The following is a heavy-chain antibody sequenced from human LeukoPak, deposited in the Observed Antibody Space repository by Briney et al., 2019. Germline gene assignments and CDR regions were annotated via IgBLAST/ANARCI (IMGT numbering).Heavy chain of an antibody. CDR3: AKDLDYSISIDY. V-gene: IGHV3-30*18. CDR1: GFTLSSYG. D-gene: IGHD4-11*01. Sequence: QTGGSLRLSCAASGFTLSSYGMHWVRQAPGKGLEWVAVISYDGSNKYYADSVKGRFTISRDNSKNTLYLQMNSLRAEDTAVYYCAKDLDYSISIDYWGQGTLVTVSS. J-gene: IGHJ4*02. CDR2: ISYDGSNK.